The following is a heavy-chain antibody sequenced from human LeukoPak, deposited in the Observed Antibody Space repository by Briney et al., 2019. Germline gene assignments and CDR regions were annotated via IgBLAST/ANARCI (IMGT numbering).Heavy chain of an antibody. V-gene: IGHV3-23*01. Sequence: PGGSLRLSCAASGFTFSSYAMSWVRQAPGKGLEWVSAISGSGGSTYYADSVKGRFTISRDNSKNTLYLQMNSLRAEDTAVYYCAKDHQLLGAMAPWHAFDIWGQGTMVTVSS. CDR2: ISGSGGST. J-gene: IGHJ3*02. CDR1: GFTFSSYA. CDR3: AKDHQLLGAMAPWHAFDI. D-gene: IGHD1-26*01.